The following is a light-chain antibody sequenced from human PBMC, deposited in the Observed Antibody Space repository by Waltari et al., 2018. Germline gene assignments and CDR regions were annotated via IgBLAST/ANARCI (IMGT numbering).Light chain of an antibody. V-gene: IGKV3-20*01. CDR3: QQSGTSPLT. CDR2: GAS. J-gene: IGKJ4*01. Sequence: EIVLTQSRGTLSLSPGERATLSCRVSRSVSSSYLAWYQQKPGQPPRLLIYGASSRATGIPDRFSGSGSGTDFTLTISRLEPEDFAVYYCQQSGTSPLTFGGGTKVAIK. CDR1: RSVSSSY.